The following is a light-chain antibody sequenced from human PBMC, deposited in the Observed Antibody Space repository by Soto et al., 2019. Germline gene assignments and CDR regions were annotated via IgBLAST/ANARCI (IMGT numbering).Light chain of an antibody. CDR2: WAS. CDR1: QSVLHNSNSKHY. V-gene: IGKV4-1*01. CDR3: QQYYSTPYT. J-gene: IGKJ2*01. Sequence: DIVMTQSPDSLAVSLGERATINCKSSQSVLHNSNSKHYLAWYQQKAGQPPKLLIYWASTRESGVPARFSGSGSGTDFTLTISSLQAEDVAVYYCQQYYSTPYTFGQGTKLEIK.